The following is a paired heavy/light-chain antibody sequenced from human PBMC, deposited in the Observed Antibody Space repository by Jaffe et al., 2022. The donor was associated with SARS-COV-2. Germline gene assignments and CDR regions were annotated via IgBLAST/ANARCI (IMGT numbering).Light chain of an antibody. V-gene: IGKV2-24*01. CDR1: QSLVHSDGNTY. CDR2: KIS. Sequence: DIVMTQTPLSSPVTLGQPASISCRSSQSLVHSDGNTYLNWLQQRPGQPPRLLIYKISNRFSGVPDRFSGSGAGTDFTLKISRVEAEDVGVYYCMQATQFPHTFGQGTKLEIK. CDR3: MQATQFPHT. J-gene: IGKJ2*01.
Heavy chain of an antibody. CDR2: ISSSGSTI. J-gene: IGHJ4*02. CDR3: VRGSAGYSGSESDY. D-gene: IGHD6-13*01. Sequence: QVQLVESGGGLVKPGGSLRLSCDASGFTFSDYYMSWIRQPPGKGLEWVSYISSSGSTIYYADSVKGRFTISRDNAKSSLYLQMNSLRAEDTAVYYCVRGSAGYSGSESDYWGQGTLVTVSS. V-gene: IGHV3-11*01. CDR1: GFTFSDYY.